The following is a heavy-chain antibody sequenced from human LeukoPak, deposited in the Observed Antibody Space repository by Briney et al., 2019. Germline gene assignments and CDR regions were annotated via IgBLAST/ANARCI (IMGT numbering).Heavy chain of an antibody. CDR2: ISGSTSYI. Sequence: GGSLRLSCVASAFAFRTYSMHWVRQAPGKGLEWVSSISGSTSYIYYADSVRGRFTISRDNAKNSLYLQMNSLRPEDTAVYYCARGSDFVWGSYRPYFDYWGQGTLVTVSS. J-gene: IGHJ4*02. D-gene: IGHD3-16*02. CDR3: ARGSDFVWGSYRPYFDY. CDR1: AFAFRTYS. V-gene: IGHV3-21*01.